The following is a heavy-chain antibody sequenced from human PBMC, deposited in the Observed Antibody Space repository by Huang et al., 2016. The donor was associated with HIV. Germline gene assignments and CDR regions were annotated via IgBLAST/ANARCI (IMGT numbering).Heavy chain of an antibody. CDR2: LMAVFDSP. CDR3: ARGSLEYSVSSSLDY. V-gene: IGHV1-69*13. J-gene: IGHJ4*02. D-gene: IGHD4-4*01. CDR1: GGPFRSYS. Sequence: QVQLLQSGAEVKKPGSSVKVSCKASGGPFRSYSIAWVRQAPGQGLEWMESLMAVFDSPNDAQKLQGRVRVAEDEATSTVYMELRDLRPDDTAVYFCARGSLEYSVSSSLDYWGQGTHVTVSS.